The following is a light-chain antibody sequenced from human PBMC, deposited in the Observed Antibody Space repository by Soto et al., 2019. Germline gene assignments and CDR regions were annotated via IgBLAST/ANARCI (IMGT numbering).Light chain of an antibody. J-gene: IGKJ1*01. CDR1: QSISNY. CDR3: QQSYSTPRT. Sequence: DIQMTQSPSSLSASVGDRATITCRASQSISNYLEWYQQKPGKAPKLLMYAASSLHSGVPARFSGSGSGTDFTLTISSLQPEDFATYYCQQSYSTPRTFGQGTKVEIK. V-gene: IGKV1-39*01. CDR2: AAS.